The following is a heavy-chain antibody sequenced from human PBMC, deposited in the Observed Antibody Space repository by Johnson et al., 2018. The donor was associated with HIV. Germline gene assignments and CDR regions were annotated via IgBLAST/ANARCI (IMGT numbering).Heavy chain of an antibody. Sequence: VQLVESGGGLVQPGGSLRLSCAASGFTVSSNYMSWVRQAPGKGLEWVSVISSGGDTYYADSVRGRFSISRDNSKNTLYLQMNRLRAEDTAVYYCVRACRDGYTCDAFDIWGQGTMVTVSS. CDR3: VRACRDGYTCDAFDI. D-gene: IGHD5-24*01. CDR1: GFTVSSNY. V-gene: IGHV3-66*01. CDR2: ISSGGDT. J-gene: IGHJ3*02.